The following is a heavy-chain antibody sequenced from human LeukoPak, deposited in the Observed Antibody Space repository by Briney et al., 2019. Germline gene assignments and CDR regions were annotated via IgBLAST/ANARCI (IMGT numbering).Heavy chain of an antibody. Sequence: NPGGSLRLSCAASGFTFSSYSMNWVRRAPGKGLEWVSSISSSSSYIYYADSVKGRFTISRDNAKNSLYLQMNSLRAEDTAVYYCARENIVLMVYAIDDWGQGTLVTVSS. D-gene: IGHD2-8*01. CDR1: GFTFSSYS. CDR3: ARENIVLMVYAIDD. J-gene: IGHJ4*02. V-gene: IGHV3-21*01. CDR2: ISSSSSYI.